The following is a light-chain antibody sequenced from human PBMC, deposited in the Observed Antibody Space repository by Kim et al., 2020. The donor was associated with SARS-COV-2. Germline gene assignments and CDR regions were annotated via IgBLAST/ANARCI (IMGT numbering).Light chain of an antibody. CDR1: QSISSY. CDR2: AAS. CDR3: QQSYSTPRT. Sequence: SSVGDRVTITCRASQSISSYLNWYQQKPGKAPKLLIYAASSLQSGVPSRFSGSGSGTDFTLTISSLQPEDFATYYCQQSYSTPRTFGQGTKVDIK. V-gene: IGKV1-39*01. J-gene: IGKJ1*01.